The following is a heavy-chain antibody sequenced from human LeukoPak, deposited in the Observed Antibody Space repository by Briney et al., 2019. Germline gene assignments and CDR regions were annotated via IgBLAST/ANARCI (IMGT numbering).Heavy chain of an antibody. V-gene: IGHV3-49*04. J-gene: IGHJ4*02. Sequence: GGSLRLSCTGSGFTFGDYAMSWVRQAPGKGLEWVGFIRGKVYGGTTEYAASVKGRFTISRDDSKSIAYLQMNSLKTEDTAVYYCTRAPTGGDYWGQGTLVTVSS. CDR2: IRGKVYGGTT. CDR1: GFTFGDYA. CDR3: TRAPTGGDY. D-gene: IGHD1-1*01.